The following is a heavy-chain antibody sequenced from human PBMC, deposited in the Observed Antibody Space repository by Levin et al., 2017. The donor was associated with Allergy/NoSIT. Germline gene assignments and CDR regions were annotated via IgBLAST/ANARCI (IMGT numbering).Heavy chain of an antibody. CDR1: GGTFSSYA. CDR2: IIPIFGTA. CDR3: AIRVGGSGYDPPFC. Sequence: SVKVSCKASGGTFSSYAISWVRQAPGQGLEWMGGIIPIFGTANYAQKFQGRVTITADESTSTAYMELSSLRSEDTAVYYCAIRVGGSGYDPPFCWGQGTLVTVSS. V-gene: IGHV1-69*13. D-gene: IGHD5-12*01. J-gene: IGHJ4*02.